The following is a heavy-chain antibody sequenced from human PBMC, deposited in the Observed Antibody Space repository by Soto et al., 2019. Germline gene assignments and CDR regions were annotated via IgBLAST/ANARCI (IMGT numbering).Heavy chain of an antibody. CDR1: GFTFDDYA. CDR3: AKDSHCSSTSCPIDY. V-gene: IGHV3-9*01. Sequence: GGSLRLSCAASGFTFDDYAMHWVRQAPGKGLEWVSGISWNSGSIGYADSVKGRFTISRDNAKNSLYLQMNSLRAEDTALYYCAKDSHCSSTSCPIDYWGQGTLVTVSS. D-gene: IGHD2-2*01. J-gene: IGHJ4*02. CDR2: ISWNSGSI.